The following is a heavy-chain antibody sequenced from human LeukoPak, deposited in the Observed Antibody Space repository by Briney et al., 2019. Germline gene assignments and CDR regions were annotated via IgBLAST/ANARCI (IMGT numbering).Heavy chain of an antibody. CDR3: ARAGDFYGSGSYYDNWFDP. V-gene: IGHV4-39*07. D-gene: IGHD3-10*01. J-gene: IGHJ5*02. Sequence: SETLSLTCTVSGGSISSSSYYWGWIRQPPGKGLEWIGSIYYSGSTYYNPSLKSRVTISVDTSKNQFSLKLGSVTAADTAVYYWARAGDFYGSGSYYDNWFDPWGQGTLVTVSS. CDR1: GGSISSSSYY. CDR2: IYYSGST.